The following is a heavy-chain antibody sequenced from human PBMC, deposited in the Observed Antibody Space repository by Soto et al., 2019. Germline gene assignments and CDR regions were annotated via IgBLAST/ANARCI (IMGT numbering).Heavy chain of an antibody. CDR1: GFTFSYYG. V-gene: IGHV3-33*08. J-gene: IGHJ4*02. CDR3: ARDADTTGHYSHFDL. CDR2: MHTDGNEK. Sequence: QVQLVESGGGVVQPGGSLRLSCAASGFTFSYYGFHWVRQAPGKGLEWVVVMHTDGNEKYYVDSVKGRFTVSRDDSRNMVYLEMSGLRAEDTAEYFCARDADTTGHYSHFDLWGRGALVAVS. D-gene: IGHD3-9*01.